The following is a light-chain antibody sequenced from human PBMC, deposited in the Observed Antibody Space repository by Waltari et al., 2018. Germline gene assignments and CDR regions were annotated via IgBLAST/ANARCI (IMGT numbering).Light chain of an antibody. CDR1: RREVGGHHS. V-gene: IGLV2-14*01. Sequence: QSALTQPASVSGSPGQSLTIPCTGTRREVGGHHSVSWSQQHPGESPKRIIYDVSKRPSGVSNRFSGSKSGNTASLTISGLQAEDEADFYCSSYTSGSTSYVFGTGTKVTVL. CDR3: SSYTSGSTSYV. J-gene: IGLJ1*01. CDR2: DVS.